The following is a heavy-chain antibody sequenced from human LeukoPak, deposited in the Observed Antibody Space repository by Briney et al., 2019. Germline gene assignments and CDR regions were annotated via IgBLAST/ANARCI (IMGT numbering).Heavy chain of an antibody. CDR1: GSTFSSYW. J-gene: IGHJ4*02. CDR2: IKQDGSEK. V-gene: IGHV3-7*01. D-gene: IGHD2-2*02. CDR3: ARFVVVPAAIRYFDY. Sequence: PGGSLRLSCAAPGSTFSSYWMSWVRQAPGKGLEWVANIKQDGSEKYYVDSVKGRFTISRDNAKNSLYLQMNSLRAEDTAVYYCARFVVVPAAIRYFDYWGQGTLVTVSS.